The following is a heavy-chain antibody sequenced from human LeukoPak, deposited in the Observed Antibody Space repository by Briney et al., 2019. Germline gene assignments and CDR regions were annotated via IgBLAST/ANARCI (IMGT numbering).Heavy chain of an antibody. V-gene: IGHV4-34*01. CDR2: INHSGST. J-gene: IGHJ4*02. Sequence: PSETLSLTCAVYGGSFSGYYWSWIRQPPGKGLEWIGEINHSGSTNYNPSLKSRVTISLDTSKNQFSLKLSSVTAADTAVYYCARLRDGYKDWGKGTLVTVSS. CDR1: GGSFSGYY. CDR3: ARLRDGYKD. D-gene: IGHD5-24*01.